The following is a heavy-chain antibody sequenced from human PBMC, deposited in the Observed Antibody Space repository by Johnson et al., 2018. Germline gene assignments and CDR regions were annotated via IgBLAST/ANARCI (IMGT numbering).Heavy chain of an antibody. Sequence: QVQLQQWGAGLLKPSETVSLTCAVYGGSFSGYYWSWIRQPPGKGLAWSGEINHSGSTNYNPSLKSRVTKLVDTSKNPFSLRLSSVTAADTSGSYFARGTYCSGGRCYRKYLYYYYYMDVWGKGTTVTVSS. J-gene: IGHJ6*03. CDR3: ARGTYCSGGRCYRKYLYYYYYMDV. D-gene: IGHD2-15*01. CDR1: GGSFSGYY. CDR2: INHSGST. V-gene: IGHV4-34*01.